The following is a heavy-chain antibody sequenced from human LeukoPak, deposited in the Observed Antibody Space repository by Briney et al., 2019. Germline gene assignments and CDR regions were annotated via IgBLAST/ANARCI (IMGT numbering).Heavy chain of an antibody. D-gene: IGHD3-10*01. CDR1: GFTFSSYG. V-gene: IGHV3-30*18. CDR2: ISYDGSNK. J-gene: IGHJ4*02. CDR3: AKVSAADQASY. Sequence: GGSLRLSCAASGFTFSSYGMHWVRRAPGKGLEWVAVISYDGSNKYYADSVKGRFTISRDNSKNTLYLQMNSLRAEDTAVYYCAKVSAADQASYWGQGTLVTVSS.